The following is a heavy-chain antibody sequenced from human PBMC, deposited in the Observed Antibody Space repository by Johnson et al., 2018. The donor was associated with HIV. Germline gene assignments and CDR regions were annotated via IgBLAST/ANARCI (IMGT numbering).Heavy chain of an antibody. D-gene: IGHD6-6*01. J-gene: IGHJ3*02. CDR2: IRYDGSNK. CDR1: GFTFSSYG. V-gene: IGHV3-30*02. Sequence: QVQLVEFGGGVVQPGGSLRLSCAASGFTFSSYGMHWVRQAPGKGLAWVTFIRYDGSNKYYVDSVKGRFTISRDNSRNTLYLQMNSLRAEYTAVYYCARYGSSSVGGHDAFDIWGQGTMVTVSS. CDR3: ARYGSSSVGGHDAFDI.